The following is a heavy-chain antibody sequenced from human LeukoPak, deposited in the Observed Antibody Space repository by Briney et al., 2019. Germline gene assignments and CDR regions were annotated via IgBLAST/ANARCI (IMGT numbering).Heavy chain of an antibody. CDR1: GFTFSSYS. J-gene: IGHJ4*02. V-gene: IGHV3-21*01. Sequence: GGSLRLSCAASGFTFSSYSMNWVRQAPGKGLEWVSSISSSSSYIYYADSVKVRFTISRDNAKNSLYLQMNSLRAEDTAVYYCARDGPTRGDYDFDYWGQGTLVTVPS. CDR2: ISSSSSYI. D-gene: IGHD4-17*01. CDR3: ARDGPTRGDYDFDY.